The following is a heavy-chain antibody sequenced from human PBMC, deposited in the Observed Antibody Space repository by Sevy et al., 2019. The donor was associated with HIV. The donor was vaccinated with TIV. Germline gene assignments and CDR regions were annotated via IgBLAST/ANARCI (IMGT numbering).Heavy chain of an antibody. Sequence: GGSLRLSCLASGFTFSDPWMSWVRQAPGKGLEWLAFISYDGSRKYYADSVKGRFTISRDNSKNTLFMQVNSLRAEDTALYYCARERDRQALNVWGQGTMVTVSS. CDR1: GFTFSDPW. J-gene: IGHJ3*01. CDR2: ISYDGSRK. V-gene: IGHV3-30-3*01. CDR3: ARERDRQALNV.